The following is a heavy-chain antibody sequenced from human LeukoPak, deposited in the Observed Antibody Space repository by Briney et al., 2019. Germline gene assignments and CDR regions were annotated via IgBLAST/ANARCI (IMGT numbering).Heavy chain of an antibody. CDR1: GFTFSSYS. V-gene: IGHV3-48*01. CDR3: ARSMGYGSGSYDY. Sequence: QPGGSLRLSCAASGFTFSSYSTNWVRQAPGKGLEWVSYISSSSSTIYYADSVKGRFTISRDNAKNSLYLQMNSLRAEDTAVYYCARSMGYGSGSYDYWGQGTLVTVSS. J-gene: IGHJ4*02. CDR2: ISSSSSTI. D-gene: IGHD3-10*01.